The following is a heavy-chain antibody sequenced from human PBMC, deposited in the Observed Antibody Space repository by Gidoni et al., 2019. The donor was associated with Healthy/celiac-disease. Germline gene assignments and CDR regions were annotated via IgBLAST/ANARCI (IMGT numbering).Heavy chain of an antibody. Sequence: EVQLVESGGGLVKPGGSLRLSCAASGFTFSNAWMSWVRQAPGKGLEWVGRIKSKTYGGTTDYAAPVKGRFTISRDDSKNTLYLQMNSLKTEDTAVYYCTSHIVGPPPDAFDIWGQGTMVTVSS. V-gene: IGHV3-15*01. CDR1: GFTFSNAW. CDR2: IKSKTYGGTT. J-gene: IGHJ3*02. CDR3: TSHIVGPPPDAFDI. D-gene: IGHD1-26*01.